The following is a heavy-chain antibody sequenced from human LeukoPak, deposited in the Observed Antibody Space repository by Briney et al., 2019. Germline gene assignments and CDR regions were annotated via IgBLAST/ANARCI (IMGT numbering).Heavy chain of an antibody. Sequence: GGSLRLSCAASGFTLSNYAMSWVRQAPGKGLEWVSTISDSAGSPYYADSVKGRFTISRDSSKNTLSLQMNSLRAEDTAVYYCAKDYSSGWYDYWGQGTQVTVSS. V-gene: IGHV3-23*01. CDR3: AKDYSSGWYDY. D-gene: IGHD6-19*01. CDR2: ISDSAGSP. J-gene: IGHJ4*02. CDR1: GFTLSNYA.